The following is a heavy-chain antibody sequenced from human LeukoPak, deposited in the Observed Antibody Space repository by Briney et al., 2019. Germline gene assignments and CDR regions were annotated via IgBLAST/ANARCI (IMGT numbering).Heavy chain of an antibody. J-gene: IGHJ4*02. D-gene: IGHD1-7*01. CDR2: INQGGSEK. CDR3: ARAGQAGTTDY. Sequence: PGGSLRLSCAASGFTFGIYWMSWVRQAPGKGLEWVANINQGGSEKHYVDSVTGRFTISRDNAENSLYLQLNSLTVEDTAVYYCARAGQAGTTDYWGQGTLVTVSS. CDR1: GFTFGIYW. V-gene: IGHV3-7*01.